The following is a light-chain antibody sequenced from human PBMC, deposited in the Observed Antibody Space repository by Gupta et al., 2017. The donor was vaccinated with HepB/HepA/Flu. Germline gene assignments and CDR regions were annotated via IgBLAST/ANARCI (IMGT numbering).Light chain of an antibody. CDR3: SSYTSSSTLEV. CDR1: SSDVGGYNY. J-gene: IGLJ1*01. CDR2: EVS. V-gene: IGLV2-14*01. Sequence: QPALTPPAPVSGSPGQPFAISCTGTSSDVGGYNYVSWYQQHPGKAPKLMIYEVSNRPSGVSNRFSGSKSGNTASLTISGLQAEDEADYYCSSYTSSSTLEVFGTGTKLTVL.